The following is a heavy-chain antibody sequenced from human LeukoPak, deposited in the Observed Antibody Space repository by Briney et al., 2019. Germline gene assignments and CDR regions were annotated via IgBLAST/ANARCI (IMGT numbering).Heavy chain of an antibody. J-gene: IGHJ6*04. V-gene: IGHV4-59*01. Sequence: PSETLSLTCTVSGGSISSYYWSWIPQPPGKGLEWIGYIYYSGSTNYNPSLKSRVTISVDTSKNQFSLKLSSVTAADTAVYYCARGPGYYDILQYYYGMDVWGKGTTVTVSS. CDR3: ARGPGYYDILQYYYGMDV. D-gene: IGHD3-9*01. CDR2: IYYSGST. CDR1: GGSISSYY.